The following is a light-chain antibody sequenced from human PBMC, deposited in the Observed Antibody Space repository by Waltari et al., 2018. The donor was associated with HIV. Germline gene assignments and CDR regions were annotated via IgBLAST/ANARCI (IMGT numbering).Light chain of an antibody. CDR1: SSNIANNH. CDR3: GTRDSSLTEDWV. J-gene: IGLJ3*02. CDR2: DND. V-gene: IGLV1-51*01. Sequence: QSVLTQPPSVSAAPGPSVTISCSVRSSNIANNHVSWYQQLPGTAPKPLIYDNDERPSGIADRFSGSKSATSATLAISGLRTGDEAHYYCGTRDSSLTEDWVFGGGTKLNVL.